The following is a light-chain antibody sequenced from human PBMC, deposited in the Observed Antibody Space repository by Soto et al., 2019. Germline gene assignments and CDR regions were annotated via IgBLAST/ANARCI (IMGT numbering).Light chain of an antibody. J-gene: IGLJ1*01. CDR1: SSDVAYNY. V-gene: IGLV2-14*01. Sequence: QSVLTQPASVSGSPGQSITISCSGTSSDVAYNYVSWYQQYPGKAPKIIIYEVSNRPSGVSHRFSGSKSGNTASLTISGLQAEDEADYYCSSYTTTNTLCVFGTGTKLTVL. CDR3: SSYTTTNTLCV. CDR2: EVS.